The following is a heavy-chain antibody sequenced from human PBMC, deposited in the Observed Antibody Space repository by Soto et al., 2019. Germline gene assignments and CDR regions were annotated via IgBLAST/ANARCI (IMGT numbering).Heavy chain of an antibody. CDR2: ISYDGSNK. Sequence: QVQLVESGGGVVQPGRSLRLSWAASGFTFSSYAMHWLRQAPGQGLEWVAVISYDGSNKDYADSVKGRITISRDNSKNRHYLKMNSLRAEDTAVSYCAIHRKIDYDSSGYYPYYFDYWCESALGTFSA. J-gene: IGHJ4*02. CDR3: AIHRKIDYDSSGYYPYYFDY. CDR1: GFTFSSYA. D-gene: IGHD3-22*01. V-gene: IGHV3-30-3*01.